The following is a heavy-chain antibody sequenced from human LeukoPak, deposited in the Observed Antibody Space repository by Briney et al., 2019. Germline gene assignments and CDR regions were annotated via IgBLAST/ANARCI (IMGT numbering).Heavy chain of an antibody. CDR3: AKDSDYYYYMDV. Sequence: GSLSLSCAASGFTFSSYAMTWVRQATGKGLEWVSTVSGSGGSTYYADSVKGRFTISRDNSKNTLCLQMNSLRAEDTAVYYCAKDSDYYYYMDVWGKGTTVTVSS. CDR2: VSGSGGST. J-gene: IGHJ6*03. CDR1: GFTFSSYA. V-gene: IGHV3-23*01.